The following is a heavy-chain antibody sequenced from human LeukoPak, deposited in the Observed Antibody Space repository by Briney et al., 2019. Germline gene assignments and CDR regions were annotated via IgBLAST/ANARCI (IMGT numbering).Heavy chain of an antibody. V-gene: IGHV3-23*01. J-gene: IGHJ3*01. D-gene: IGHD3-3*02. Sequence: GGSLRLSCAVSGLTFIGYSMNWVRQAPGRGLERVAAISPSGATTYYANSVKGRFTISRDDDKNTLFLHMSSLRAEDTAFYYCAKDLHQRQHFSLAFDVWGQGTLVTVSS. CDR1: GLTFIGYS. CDR3: AKDLHQRQHFSLAFDV. CDR2: ISPSGATT.